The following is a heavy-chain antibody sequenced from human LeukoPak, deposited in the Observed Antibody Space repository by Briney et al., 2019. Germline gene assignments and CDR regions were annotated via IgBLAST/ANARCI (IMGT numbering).Heavy chain of an antibody. CDR2: IYYSGST. J-gene: IGHJ5*02. V-gene: IGHV4-39*01. Sequence: SETLSLTCTVSGGSISSSNYYWGWIRQPPGKGLEWIGSIYYSGSTYYNPSLKSRVTISVDTSKNQFSLKLSSVTAADTAVYYCARLRRTRNWFDPWGQGTLVTVSS. D-gene: IGHD5-12*01. CDR3: ARLRRTRNWFDP. CDR1: GGSISSSNYY.